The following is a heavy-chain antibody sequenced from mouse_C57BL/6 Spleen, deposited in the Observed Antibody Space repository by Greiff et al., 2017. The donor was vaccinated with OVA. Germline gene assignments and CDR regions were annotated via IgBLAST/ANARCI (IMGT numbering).Heavy chain of an antibody. J-gene: IGHJ2*01. CDR3: AKGYYSNYGDYFDY. D-gene: IGHD2-5*01. CDR1: GYTFTSYT. CDR2: INPSSGYT. Sequence: QVQLKESGAELARPGASVKMSCKASGYTFTSYTMHWVKQRPGQGLEWIGYINPSSGYTKYNQKFKDKATLTADKSSSTAYMQLSSLTSEDSAVYYCAKGYYSNYGDYFDYWGQGTTLTVSS. V-gene: IGHV1-4*01.